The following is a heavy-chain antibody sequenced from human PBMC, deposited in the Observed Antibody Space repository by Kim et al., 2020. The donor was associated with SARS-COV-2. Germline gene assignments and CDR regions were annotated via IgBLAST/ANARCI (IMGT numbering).Heavy chain of an antibody. Sequence: ASAKVSCKASGYTFTDYYVHWVRQAPGQRLEWMGRINPNSGGTNYAQKFQGRVTVTRDTSISTAYMELSRLRSDDTATYYCGRVSAIFGVIVDYWGQGTLVTVSS. CDR3: GRVSAIFGVIVDY. D-gene: IGHD3-3*01. V-gene: IGHV1-2*06. CDR1: GYTFTDYY. J-gene: IGHJ4*02. CDR2: INPNSGGT.